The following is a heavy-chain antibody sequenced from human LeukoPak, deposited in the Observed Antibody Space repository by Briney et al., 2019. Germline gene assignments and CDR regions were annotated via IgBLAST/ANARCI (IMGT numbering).Heavy chain of an antibody. CDR2: INPNSGGT. CDR1: GYTFTSYY. V-gene: IGHV1-2*02. Sequence: ASVKVSCKASGYTFTSYYMHWVRQAPGQGLEWMGWINPNSGGTNYAQKFQGRVTMTRDTSISTAYMELSRLRSDDTAVYYCASPIRGYSYGYFDYWGQGTLVTVSS. J-gene: IGHJ4*02. D-gene: IGHD5-18*01. CDR3: ASPIRGYSYGYFDY.